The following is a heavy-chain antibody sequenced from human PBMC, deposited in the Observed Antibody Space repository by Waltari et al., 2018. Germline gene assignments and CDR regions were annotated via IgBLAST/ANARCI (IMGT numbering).Heavy chain of an antibody. CDR1: GFVFSTYA. CDR3: ARENRQWLAPEPYYFDY. CDR2: LSYDESNK. D-gene: IGHD6-19*01. V-gene: IGHV3-30*10. Sequence: QVQLVESGGGVVQPGRSLRLSGAASGFVFSTYAMHWVRRGPGKWVEGVAVLSYDESNKYYTDSLKGRFTISRDNSKSPMYLQMDSLRTDDTAVYYCARENRQWLAPEPYYFDYWGRGTLVTVTS. J-gene: IGHJ4*02.